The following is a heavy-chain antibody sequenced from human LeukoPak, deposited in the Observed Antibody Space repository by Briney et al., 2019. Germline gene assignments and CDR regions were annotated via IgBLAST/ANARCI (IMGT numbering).Heavy chain of an antibody. J-gene: IGHJ4*02. D-gene: IGHD6-13*01. CDR1: GYTFTGYY. V-gene: IGHV7-4-1*02. CDR2: INTNTGNP. Sequence: ASVKVSCKASGYTFTGYYMHWVRQAPGQGLEWMGWINTNTGNPTYAQGFTGRFVFSLDTSVSTAYLQISSLKAEDTAVYYCARSFIAAADYYFDYWGQGTLVTVSS. CDR3: ARSFIAAADYYFDY.